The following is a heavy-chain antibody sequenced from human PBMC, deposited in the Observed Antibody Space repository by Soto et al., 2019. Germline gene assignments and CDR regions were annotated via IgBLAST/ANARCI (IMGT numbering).Heavy chain of an antibody. D-gene: IGHD2-15*01. CDR3: AKSPSVVLVPSTLGGNNWFDP. CDR1: GFTFKKFA. CDR2: ISSNGAST. Sequence: HPGGSLRLSCSASGFTFKKFAIHWVRQAPGKGLEYVSAISSNGASTFYADSVKGRFTVSRDNSRNTLYLQVSSLRPEDTAIYFCAKSPSVVLVPSTLGGNNWFDPWGQGTLVTVSS. J-gene: IGHJ5*02. V-gene: IGHV3-64D*06.